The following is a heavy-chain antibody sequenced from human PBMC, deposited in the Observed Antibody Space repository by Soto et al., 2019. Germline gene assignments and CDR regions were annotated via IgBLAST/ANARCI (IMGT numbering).Heavy chain of an antibody. V-gene: IGHV1-18*01. J-gene: IGHJ3*02. CDR1: GYTFTSYG. CDR3: ARDPPTMIALSDAFDI. CDR2: ISDYNGNT. Sequence: QVQLVQSGAEVKKPGASVKVSCKASGYTFTSYGISWVRQAPGQGLEWMGWISDYNGNTNYAQKLKGRVTMTADTSTSTAYMELRSLRSDDTAVYYCARDPPTMIALSDAFDIWGQGTMVTVSS. D-gene: IGHD3-22*01.